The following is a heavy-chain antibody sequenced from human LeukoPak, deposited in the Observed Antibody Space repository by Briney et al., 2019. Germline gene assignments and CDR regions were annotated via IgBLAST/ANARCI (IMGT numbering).Heavy chain of an antibody. J-gene: IGHJ4*02. Sequence: PGGSLRLSCAAAGFTFNSHAISWVRQAPGKGPEWVSGISGSGGSTYYADSVKGRFTISRDNSKNTLYLQMNSLRVEDTAIYYCAKVYIYYYDSSAYYYFDYWGQGTLVTVSP. CDR3: AKVYIYYYDSSAYYYFDY. CDR1: GFTFNSHA. D-gene: IGHD3-22*01. CDR2: ISGSGGST. V-gene: IGHV3-23*01.